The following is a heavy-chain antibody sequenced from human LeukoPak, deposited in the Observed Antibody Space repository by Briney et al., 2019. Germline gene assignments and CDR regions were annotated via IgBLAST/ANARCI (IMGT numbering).Heavy chain of an antibody. CDR2: INAGNGNT. J-gene: IGHJ3*02. CDR3: ARGDDSSGYYESAFDI. V-gene: IGHV1-3*03. Sequence: EASVKVSCKASGYTFTSYAMHWVRQAPGQRLEWMGWINAGNGNTKYSQEFQGRVTITRDTSASTAYMELSSLRSEDMAVYYCARGDDSSGYYESAFDIWGQGTMVTVSS. CDR1: GYTFTSYA. D-gene: IGHD3-22*01.